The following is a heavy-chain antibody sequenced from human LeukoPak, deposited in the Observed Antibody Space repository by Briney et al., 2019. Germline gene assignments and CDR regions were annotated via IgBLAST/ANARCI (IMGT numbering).Heavy chain of an antibody. D-gene: IGHD3-22*01. CDR2: IYSGGST. Sequence: QSGGSLRLSCAASGFTVSSNYMSWVRQAPGKGLEWVSVIYSGGSTYYADSVKGRFTISRDNSKNTLYLQMNSLRAEDTAVYYCARDFVTGYDSSGYYYTEDDYWGQGTLVTVSS. CDR1: GFTVSSNY. J-gene: IGHJ4*02. V-gene: IGHV3-53*01. CDR3: ARDFVTGYDSSGYYYTEDDY.